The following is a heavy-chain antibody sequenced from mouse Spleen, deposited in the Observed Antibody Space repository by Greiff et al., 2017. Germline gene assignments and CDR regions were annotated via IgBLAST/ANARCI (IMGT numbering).Heavy chain of an antibody. CDR3: TRRGYYRYDAFAY. Sequence: QVQLQQSGAELVRPGASVTLSCKASGYTFTDYEMHWVKQTPVHGLEWIGAIDPETGGTAYNQKFKGKAILTADKSSSTAYMELRSLTSEDSAVYYCTRRGYYRYDAFAYWGQGTLVTVSA. J-gene: IGHJ3*01. V-gene: IGHV1-15*01. CDR2: IDPETGGT. CDR1: GYTFTDYE. D-gene: IGHD2-14*01.